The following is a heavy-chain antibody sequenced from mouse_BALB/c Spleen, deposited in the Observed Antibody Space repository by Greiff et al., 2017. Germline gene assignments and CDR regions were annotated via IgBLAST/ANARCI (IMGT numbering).Heavy chain of an antibody. J-gene: IGHJ3*01. Sequence: VQLQESGPQLVRPGASVKISCKASGYSFTIYWMHWVKQRPGQGLEWIGMIDPSDSETRLNQKFKDKATLTVDKSSSTAYMQLSSPTSEDSAVYYCEGGLRLPAYWGQGTLVNVYA. CDR1: GYSFTIYW. CDR2: IDPSDSET. V-gene: IGHV1S126*01. D-gene: IGHD1-2*01. CDR3: EGGLRLPAY.